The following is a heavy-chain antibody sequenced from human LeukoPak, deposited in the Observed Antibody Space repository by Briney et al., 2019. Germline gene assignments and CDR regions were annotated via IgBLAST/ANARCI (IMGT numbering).Heavy chain of an antibody. CDR2: IHYSGST. D-gene: IGHD6-6*01. J-gene: IGHJ4*02. Sequence: PSETLSLTCAVYGGSFSGYYWNWIRQPPGKGLEWIGYIHYSGSTKYNPSLKSRVTISVDTSKNHSSLKLTSVTAADTAVYYCARMYTSSSYFDSWGQGTLVTVSS. V-gene: IGHV4-59*08. CDR1: GGSFSGYY. CDR3: ARMYTSSSYFDS.